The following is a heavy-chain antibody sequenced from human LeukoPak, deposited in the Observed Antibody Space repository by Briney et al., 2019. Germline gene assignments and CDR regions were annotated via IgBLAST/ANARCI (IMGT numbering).Heavy chain of an antibody. V-gene: IGHV4-59*01. D-gene: IGHD1-26*01. CDR3: ARGGNYWPQWWFDP. CDR2: IYYTGST. J-gene: IGHJ5*02. Sequence: PSETLSLTCTVSGVSISSYYWGWIRQPPGKGLEWIGYIYYTGSTSYNPSLKSRVTMSLDASKNQFSLELNSVTPADTAVYYCARGGNYWPQWWFDPWGRGTLVSVSS. CDR1: GVSISSYY.